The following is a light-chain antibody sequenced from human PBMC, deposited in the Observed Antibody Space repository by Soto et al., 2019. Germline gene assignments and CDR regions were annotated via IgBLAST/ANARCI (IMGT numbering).Light chain of an antibody. CDR3: LQHNAYPWT. CDR2: AAS. V-gene: IGKV1-17*03. CDR1: QDISNY. J-gene: IGKJ1*01. Sequence: DIQMTQFPSAMSASVGDRVTITCRASQDISNYLAWFQQKPGQVPKRLIYAASSLQSGVPSRFSGSGSGTEFTLTISSLQPEDFATYYCLQHNAYPWTFGQGTKVDIK.